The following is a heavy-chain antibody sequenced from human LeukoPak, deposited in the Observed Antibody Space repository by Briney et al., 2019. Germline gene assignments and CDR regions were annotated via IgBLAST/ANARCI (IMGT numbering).Heavy chain of an antibody. V-gene: IGHV3-15*01. CDR2: IKSKTDGGTT. Sequence: PGGSLRLSCAASGFTFSNAWMSWVRQAPGKGLEWVGRIKSKTDGGTTDYAAPVKGRFTISRDDSKNTLYLQMNSLKTEDTAVYYCTTGIELRYFDWLLKDAFDIWGQGTMVTVSS. D-gene: IGHD3-9*01. CDR3: TTGIELRYFDWLLKDAFDI. CDR1: GFTFSNAW. J-gene: IGHJ3*02.